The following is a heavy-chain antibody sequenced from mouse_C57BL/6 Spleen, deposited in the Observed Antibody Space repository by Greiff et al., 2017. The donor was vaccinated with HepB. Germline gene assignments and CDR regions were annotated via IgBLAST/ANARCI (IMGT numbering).Heavy chain of an antibody. D-gene: IGHD2-5*01. V-gene: IGHV1-47*01. CDR1: GYTFTTYP. Sequence: QVQLQQSGAELVKPGASVKMSCKASGYTFTTYPIEWLKQNHGKSLEWIGNFHPYNDDTKYNEKLKGKATLTVEKFSSTVYLELSRLTSDNSAVYYCARREDSNYEFAYWGQVTLVTVSA. CDR2: FHPYNDDT. J-gene: IGHJ3*01. CDR3: ARREDSNYEFAY.